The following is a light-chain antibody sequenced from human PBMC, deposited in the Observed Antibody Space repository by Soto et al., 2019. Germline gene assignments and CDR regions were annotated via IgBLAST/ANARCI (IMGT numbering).Light chain of an antibody. V-gene: IGKV1-5*01. CDR3: QQYHRYSRT. Sequence: DIQMTQSPSSLSASVGDRVTITCRASQSISSYLNWYQQKPGKAPKLLIYDASSLQSGVPSRFTGSGFGTEFTLTISSLQPDDFATYYCQQYHRYSRTFGQGTKV. CDR1: QSISSY. CDR2: DAS. J-gene: IGKJ1*01.